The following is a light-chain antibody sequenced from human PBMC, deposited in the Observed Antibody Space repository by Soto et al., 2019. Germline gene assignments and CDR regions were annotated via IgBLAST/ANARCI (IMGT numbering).Light chain of an antibody. CDR3: ETWHSATWV. V-gene: IGLV4-60*03. Sequence: QSVLTQSSSASASLGSSVKLTCTLSSWHSRFIIAWHQQQPGKAPRFLMKLENSGGYNKASGFPDRFSGSSSVADRYLTISTLQSEDEADYYCETWHSATWVFGGGTKLTVL. J-gene: IGLJ3*02. CDR2: LENSGGY. CDR1: SWHSRFI.